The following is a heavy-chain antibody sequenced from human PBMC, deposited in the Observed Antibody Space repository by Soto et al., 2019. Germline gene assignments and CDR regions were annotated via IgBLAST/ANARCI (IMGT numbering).Heavy chain of an antibody. CDR2: IKEDGSEK. CDR1: GFTFNNYW. D-gene: IGHD6-13*01. V-gene: IGHV3-7*03. CDR3: ANSSILRRQGRYGIDV. Sequence: GGSLRLSCAAAGFTFNNYWMNWVRQAPGKGLEWVANIKEDGSEKNYVDSVKGRFTISRDNAKNSLYLQMNSLRGEDTAVYYCANSSILRRQGRYGIDVWGQGTTVTVYS. J-gene: IGHJ6*02.